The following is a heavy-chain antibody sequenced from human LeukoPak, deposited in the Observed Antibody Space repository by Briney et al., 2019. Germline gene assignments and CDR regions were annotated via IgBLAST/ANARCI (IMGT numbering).Heavy chain of an antibody. CDR1: GFTFSSYS. J-gene: IGHJ4*02. CDR3: ARDQGGGYSYGWQSFDY. V-gene: IGHV3-48*04. Sequence: GGSLRLSCAASGFTFSSYSMNWVRQAPGKGLEWVSYISSSSSTIYYADSVKGRFTISRDNAKNSLYLQMNSLRAEDTAVYYCARDQGGGYSYGWQSFDYWGQGTLVTVSS. CDR2: ISSSSSTI. D-gene: IGHD5-18*01.